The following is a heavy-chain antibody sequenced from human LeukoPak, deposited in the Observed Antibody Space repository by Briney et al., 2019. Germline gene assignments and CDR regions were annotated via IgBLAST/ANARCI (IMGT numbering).Heavy chain of an antibody. CDR2: IKQDGSQK. V-gene: IGHV3-7*05. J-gene: IGHJ3*01. CDR1: GFTFSSYW. D-gene: IGHD4-17*01. Sequence: GGSLRLSCTASGFTFSSYWMSWVRQAPGKGLEWVATIKQDGSQKEYVESVQGRFTVSRDNAKNSLYLHMNRLRAEDTAVYYCARDPTVTNFHDAFDVWGQGTMVTVSS. CDR3: ARDPTVTNFHDAFDV.